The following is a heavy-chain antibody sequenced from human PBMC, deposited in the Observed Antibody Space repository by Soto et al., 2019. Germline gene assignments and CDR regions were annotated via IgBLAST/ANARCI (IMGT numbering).Heavy chain of an antibody. CDR2: ITYDGSNK. D-gene: IGHD1-7*01. CDR1: GFNFDNYG. Sequence: GGSLRLSCQASGFNFDNYGMHWVRQAPGKGLEWVAVITYDGSNKYYADSVKGRFTVSRDNSKNTLSLHLNTLKPEDTAVYHCAKDRVGGTFYTPLGFWGQGTLVTVSS. J-gene: IGHJ4*02. V-gene: IGHV3-30*18. CDR3: AKDRVGGTFYTPLGF.